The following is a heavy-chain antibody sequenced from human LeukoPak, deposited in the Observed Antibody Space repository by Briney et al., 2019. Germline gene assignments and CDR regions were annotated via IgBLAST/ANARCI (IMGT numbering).Heavy chain of an antibody. J-gene: IGHJ4*02. CDR3: AKWDSSSWYGLMDY. D-gene: IGHD6-13*01. CDR1: GFTFSSYA. CDR2: ISGSGGST. Sequence: PGGSLRLSCAASGFTFSSYAMSWVRQAPGKGLEWVSAISGSGGSTYYADSVKGRFTISRDNSKNTLYLQMNSLRAEDTAVYYCAKWDSSSWYGLMDYWGQGTLVTVSS. V-gene: IGHV3-23*01.